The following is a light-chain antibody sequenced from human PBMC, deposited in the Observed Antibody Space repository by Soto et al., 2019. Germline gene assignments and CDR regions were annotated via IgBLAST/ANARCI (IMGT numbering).Light chain of an antibody. CDR2: EVH. Sequence: QSALTQPPSASGSLGQSVTFSCTGTSSDVGGYNYVSWYQQHPGKAPKLIIYEVHKRPSGVPDRFSGSKSGNTASLTVSGLQAEDEYDYHCSSYGGNDWVFGGGTKLTVL. V-gene: IGLV2-8*01. CDR1: SSDVGGYNY. CDR3: SSYGGNDWV. J-gene: IGLJ3*02.